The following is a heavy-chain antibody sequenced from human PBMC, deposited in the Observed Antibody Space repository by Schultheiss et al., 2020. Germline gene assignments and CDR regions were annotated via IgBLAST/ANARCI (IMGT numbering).Heavy chain of an antibody. CDR2: INHSGST. CDR3: ARHQEDYDFWSGYYYMDV. J-gene: IGHJ4*02. CDR1: GGSFTAYY. Sequence: SQTLSLTCAVYGGSFTAYYWSWIRQPPGKGLEWIGEINHSGSTNYNPSLKSRVTILVDTSKNQFSLKLSSVTAADTAVYYCARHQEDYDFWSGYYYMDVWGQGTLVTVSS. V-gene: IGHV4-34*01. D-gene: IGHD3-3*01.